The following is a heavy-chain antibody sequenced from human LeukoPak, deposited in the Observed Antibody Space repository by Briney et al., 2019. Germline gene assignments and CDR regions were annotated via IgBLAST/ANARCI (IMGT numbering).Heavy chain of an antibody. V-gene: IGHV3-23*01. Sequence: QPGGSVRLSCAASGFTFSSYVVMWLGQAPGKGREWVSAISCSGGSTYYADSVKGRFTISRDNSKNTLHLQMNTLRAEDTAVYYCAKDSELYPGYSYGYRFDYWGQGTLVTVSS. CDR3: AKDSELYPGYSYGYRFDY. D-gene: IGHD5-18*01. CDR1: GFTFSSYV. CDR2: ISCSGGST. J-gene: IGHJ4*02.